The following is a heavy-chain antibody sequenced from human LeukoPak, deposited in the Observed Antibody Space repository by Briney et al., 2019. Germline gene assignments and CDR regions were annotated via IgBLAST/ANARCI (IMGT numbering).Heavy chain of an antibody. CDR3: ARGPRITMVRGVYWFDP. Sequence: PSETLSLTCAVYGGSFGGYYWSWIRQPPGKGLEWIGEINHSGSTNYNPSLKSRVTISVETFQNQFSLKQCSVTAAGTAVYYCARGPRITMVRGVYWFDPWGQGTLVTLSS. CDR2: INHSGST. CDR1: GGSFGGYY. D-gene: IGHD3-10*01. J-gene: IGHJ5*02. V-gene: IGHV4-34*01.